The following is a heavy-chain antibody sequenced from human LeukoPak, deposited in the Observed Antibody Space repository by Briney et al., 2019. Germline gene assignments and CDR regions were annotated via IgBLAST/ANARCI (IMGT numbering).Heavy chain of an antibody. CDR2: ISDSGGST. J-gene: IGHJ4*02. D-gene: IGHD1-26*01. CDR3: ARDFGIVGAQPILL. V-gene: IGHV3-23*01. Sequence: GGSLRLSCAASGLTFSSYAMNWVRQAPGKGLEWVSAISDSGGSTYYADSVKGRFTISRGNSKNTLYLQMNSLRAEDTAVYYCARDFGIVGAQPILLWGQGTLVTVSS. CDR1: GLTFSSYA.